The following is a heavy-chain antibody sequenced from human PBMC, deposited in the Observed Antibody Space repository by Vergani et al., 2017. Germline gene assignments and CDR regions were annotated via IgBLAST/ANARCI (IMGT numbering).Heavy chain of an antibody. V-gene: IGHV4-30-2*01. CDR2: IYHSGST. CDR1: GGSISSGGYS. D-gene: IGHD2-2*01. J-gene: IGHJ5*02. CDR3: ARVKGCSSTSGDDYNWCDP. Sequence: QLQLQESGSGLVKPSQTLSLTCAVSGGSISSGGYSWSWIRQPPGKGLEWIGYIYHSGSTYYNPSLKSRVTISVDRSKNQFSLKLSSVTAADTAVYYCARVKGCSSTSGDDYNWCDPWGQGTLVTVSS.